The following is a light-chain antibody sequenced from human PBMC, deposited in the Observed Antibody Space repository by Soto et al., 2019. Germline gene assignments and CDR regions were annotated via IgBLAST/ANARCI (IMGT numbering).Light chain of an antibody. CDR3: IAYTGSSTSYV. CDR2: EVS. CDR1: SSDIGSYNH. J-gene: IGLJ1*01. Sequence: SVLTQPASVSGSPGQSITISCIGTSSDIGSYNHVAWYQQSPGKSPKLTIYEVSSRPSGVSSRFSGSKSGNTASLTISGLQAEDEADYYCIAYTGSSTSYVFGSGTKVTVL. V-gene: IGLV2-14*01.